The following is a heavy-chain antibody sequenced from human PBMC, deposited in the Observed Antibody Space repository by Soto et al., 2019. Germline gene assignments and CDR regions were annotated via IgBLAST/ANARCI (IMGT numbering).Heavy chain of an antibody. CDR1: GATFNTSG. V-gene: IGHV3-30*03. CDR2: ISYDGATQ. CDR3: ATKARVTNYLYYGMDV. Sequence: PGGSLRLAREASGATFNTSGMHWVRQAPGKGLEWLAVISYDGATQYYGDTVKGRFTISRDNSKNTLFLHMGRLRAEDTAMYYCATKARVTNYLYYGMDVWGLGTSVSVSS. D-gene: IGHD2-21*02. J-gene: IGHJ6*01.